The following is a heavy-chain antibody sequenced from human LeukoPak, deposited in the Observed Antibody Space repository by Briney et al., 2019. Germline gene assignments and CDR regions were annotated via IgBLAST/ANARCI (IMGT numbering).Heavy chain of an antibody. Sequence: SETLSLTCTVSGGSISSYYWSWIRQPPGKGLEWIGYIYYSGSTNYNPSLKSRVTISVDTSKNQFSLKLSSVTAADTAVYYCARSGSGYDEDFDYWGQGTLVTVSS. CDR3: ARSGSGYDEDFDY. D-gene: IGHD5-12*01. V-gene: IGHV4-59*08. CDR1: GGSISSYY. CDR2: IYYSGST. J-gene: IGHJ4*02.